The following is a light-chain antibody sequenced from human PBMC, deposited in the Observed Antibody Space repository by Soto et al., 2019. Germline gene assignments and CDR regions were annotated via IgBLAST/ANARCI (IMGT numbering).Light chain of an antibody. Sequence: EIVLTQSPATLSLSPGERATLSCRASQSVRSYLAWYQQKPGQPPRLVIFDASNRAAGIPARFSGSGSGTDFTLIISSLEPEDSGVYYCQQRGNWPPTWTVGQGTKVEIK. CDR3: QQRGNWPPTWT. CDR2: DAS. J-gene: IGKJ1*01. V-gene: IGKV3-11*01. CDR1: QSVRSY.